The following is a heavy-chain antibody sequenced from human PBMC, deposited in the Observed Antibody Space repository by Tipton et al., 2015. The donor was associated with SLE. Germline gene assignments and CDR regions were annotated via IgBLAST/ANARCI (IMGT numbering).Heavy chain of an antibody. Sequence: TLSLTCTVSGGSISSGGYYWSWIRQHPGKGLEWIGYIYYSGSTYYNPSLKSRVTISVDTSKNQLSLNLSSVTAADTAVYYCARGPPEGWFDPWGQGTLVTVSS. J-gene: IGHJ5*02. CDR3: ARGPPEGWFDP. V-gene: IGHV4-31*03. CDR2: IYYSGST. CDR1: GGSISSGGYY.